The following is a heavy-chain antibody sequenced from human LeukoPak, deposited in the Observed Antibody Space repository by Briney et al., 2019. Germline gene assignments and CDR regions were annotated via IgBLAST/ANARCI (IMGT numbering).Heavy chain of an antibody. D-gene: IGHD2-15*01. CDR2: INPNSGGT. Sequence: ASVKVSCKASGYTFTGYYMHWVRQAPGQGLEWMVWINPNSGGTNYAQKFQGRITMTRDTSISTAYMELSRLRSDDTAVYYCARDTGYCSGGSCSFDFYYWGQGSLVTVSS. V-gene: IGHV1-2*02. J-gene: IGHJ4*02. CDR1: GYTFTGYY. CDR3: ARDTGYCSGGSCSFDFYY.